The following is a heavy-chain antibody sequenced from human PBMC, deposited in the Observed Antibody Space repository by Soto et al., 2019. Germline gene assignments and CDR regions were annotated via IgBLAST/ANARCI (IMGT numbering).Heavy chain of an antibody. Sequence: GASVKVSCKASGGTFSSYAISWVRQAPGQGLEWMGGIIPIFGTANYAQKFQGRVTITADESTSTAYMELSSLRSEDTAVYYCAREGATIPCMDVWGQGTTVTVSS. V-gene: IGHV1-69*13. CDR2: IIPIFGTA. J-gene: IGHJ6*02. D-gene: IGHD1-26*01. CDR3: AREGATIPCMDV. CDR1: GGTFSSYA.